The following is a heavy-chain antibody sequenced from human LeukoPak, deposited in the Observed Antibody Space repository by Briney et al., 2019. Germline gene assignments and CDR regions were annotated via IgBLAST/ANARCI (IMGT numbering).Heavy chain of an antibody. D-gene: IGHD1-26*01. V-gene: IGHV3-23*01. J-gene: IGHJ4*02. CDR3: PKVVAPDSGWELDY. Sequence: GGSLRLSCAVSGLTFSTYSMPWVRQAPGKGLECVSSIYNSGAKIFYADSVKGRFTISRDTSKNILYLQMDSVRDQDTAGYYCPKVVAPDSGWELDYWGEGALVTVSS. CDR1: GLTFSTYS. CDR2: IYNSGAKI.